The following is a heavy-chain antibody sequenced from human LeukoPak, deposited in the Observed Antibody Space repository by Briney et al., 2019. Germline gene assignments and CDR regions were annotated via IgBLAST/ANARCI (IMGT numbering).Heavy chain of an antibody. CDR3: ARDRTDYSNLYYGMDV. CDR2: IIPIFGIA. Sequence: SVKVSCKASGGTFSSYAISWVRQAPGQGLGWMGRIIPIFGIANYAQKFQGRVTITADKSTSTAYMELSSLRSEDTAVYYCARDRTDYSNLYYGMDVWGQGTTVTVSS. J-gene: IGHJ6*02. CDR1: GGTFSSYA. V-gene: IGHV1-69*04. D-gene: IGHD4-11*01.